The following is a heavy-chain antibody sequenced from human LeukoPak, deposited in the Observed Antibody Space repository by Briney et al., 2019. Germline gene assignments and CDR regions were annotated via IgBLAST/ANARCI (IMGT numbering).Heavy chain of an antibody. CDR3: ARASGYDSDY. J-gene: IGHJ4*02. V-gene: IGHV4-38-2*01. CDR2: IYHSGST. CDR1: GYSISSGYY. Sequence: PSETLSLTCAVSGYSISSGYYWGWIRQPPGKGLEWIGSIYHSGSTYYNPSLKSRVTISVDTSKNQFSLKLGSVTAADTAVYYCARASGYDSDYWGQGTLVTVSS. D-gene: IGHD5-12*01.